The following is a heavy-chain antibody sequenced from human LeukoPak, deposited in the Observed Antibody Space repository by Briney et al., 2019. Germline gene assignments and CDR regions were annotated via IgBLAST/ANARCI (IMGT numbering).Heavy chain of an antibody. CDR3: ARDLSTLSPRRFAY. D-gene: IGHD2/OR15-2a*01. Sequence: PGASVKVSCKASGYTFTSYGISWVRQAPGQGLEWMGWISTYNGDTNYAQKLQGRVTMTTDTSTSTGYMELRSLRSDDTAVYYCARDLSTLSPRRFAYWGQGTLVTVSS. J-gene: IGHJ4*02. V-gene: IGHV1-18*01. CDR2: ISTYNGDT. CDR1: GYTFTSYG.